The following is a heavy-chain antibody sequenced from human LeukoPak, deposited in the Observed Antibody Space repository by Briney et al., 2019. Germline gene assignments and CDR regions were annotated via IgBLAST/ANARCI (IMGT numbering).Heavy chain of an antibody. Sequence: GGSLRLSCAASGFTFSSYAMTWVRQAPDKGLEWVPAISGSDGSTYYADSVKGRFTISRDDSQNTLYLQMNSLSAEDTAVYYCAKVETSGGANCYALDYWGQGTLVTVSS. CDR2: ISGSDGST. J-gene: IGHJ4*02. V-gene: IGHV3-23*01. CDR1: GFTFSSYA. CDR3: AKVETSGGANCYALDY. D-gene: IGHD2-2*01.